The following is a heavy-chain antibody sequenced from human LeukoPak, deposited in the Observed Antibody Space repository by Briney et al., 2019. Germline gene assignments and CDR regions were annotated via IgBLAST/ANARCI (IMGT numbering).Heavy chain of an antibody. Sequence: GGSLRLSCAASGFTFSSYGMHWVRQAPGKGLEWVAVIWYDGSNTSYADSVKGRFPISRDNSKNTLYLQMNSLRAEDTAVYYCAKDRDGDSDYWGQGTLVTVSS. CDR2: IWYDGSNT. D-gene: IGHD4-17*01. CDR1: GFTFSSYG. V-gene: IGHV3-33*06. CDR3: AKDRDGDSDY. J-gene: IGHJ4*02.